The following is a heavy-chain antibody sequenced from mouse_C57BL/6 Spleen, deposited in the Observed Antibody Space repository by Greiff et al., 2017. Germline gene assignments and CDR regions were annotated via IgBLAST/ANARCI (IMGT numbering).Heavy chain of an antibody. D-gene: IGHD2-4*01. CDR2: ISDGCSYT. Sequence: EVKLMESGGGLVKPGGSLKLSCAASGFTFSSYAMSWVRQTPEKRLEWVATISDGCSYTYYPDNVKGRFTISRDNAKNNLYLQMSHLKSEDTAMYYCATSLAYDYDEGYWGQGTTLTVSS. V-gene: IGHV5-4*03. CDR1: GFTFSSYA. J-gene: IGHJ2*01. CDR3: ATSLAYDYDEGY.